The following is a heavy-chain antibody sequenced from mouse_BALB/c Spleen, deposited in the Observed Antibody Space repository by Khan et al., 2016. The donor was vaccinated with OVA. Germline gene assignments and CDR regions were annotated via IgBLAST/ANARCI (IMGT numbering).Heavy chain of an antibody. CDR3: ARRITDY. J-gene: IGHJ2*01. V-gene: IGHV5-9-1*01. Sequence: EVMLVESGGGLVKPGGSLKLSCAASGFTFSSYAMSWVRQTPEKRLEWVATISSGGSYTYYPDSVKGRFTISRDNAKNTLYLQMSSLRSEDTAMYYCARRITDYWGQGTTLTVSS. CDR1: GFTFSSYA. CDR2: ISSGGSYT. D-gene: IGHD1-2*01.